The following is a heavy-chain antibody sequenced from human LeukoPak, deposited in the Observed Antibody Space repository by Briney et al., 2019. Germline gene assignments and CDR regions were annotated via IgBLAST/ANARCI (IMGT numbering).Heavy chain of an antibody. CDR3: ARGSGDWTYYFDY. Sequence: TSETLSLTCTVTGYSISSGYLWGCIRQPPGKGLEWIESTYHGGTTYSNPSLKSRVIISEDTSKNQFSLKLSSVTAADTAVYYCARGSGDWTYYFDYWGQGTLVTVSS. CDR2: TYHGGTT. CDR1: GYSISSGYL. V-gene: IGHV4-38-2*02. J-gene: IGHJ4*02. D-gene: IGHD2-21*02.